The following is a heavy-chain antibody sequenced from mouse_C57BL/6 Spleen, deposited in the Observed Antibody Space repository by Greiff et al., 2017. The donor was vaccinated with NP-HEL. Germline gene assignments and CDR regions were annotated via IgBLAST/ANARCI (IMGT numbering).Heavy chain of an antibody. CDR1: GYTFTSYW. V-gene: IGHV1-64*01. Sequence: VQLQQSGAELVKPGASVKLSCKASGYTFTSYWMHWVKQRPGQGLEWIGMIQPNSGSTNYNEKFKSKATLTVDKSSSTAYMQISSLTSEDSAVYYCARSYYGSSDEGYWGQGTTLTVSS. D-gene: IGHD1-1*01. J-gene: IGHJ2*01. CDR2: IQPNSGST. CDR3: ARSYYGSSDEGY.